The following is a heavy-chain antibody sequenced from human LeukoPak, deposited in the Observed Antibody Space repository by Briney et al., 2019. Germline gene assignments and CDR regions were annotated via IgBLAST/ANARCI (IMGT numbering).Heavy chain of an antibody. V-gene: IGHV3-23*01. D-gene: IGHD4-17*01. Sequence: PGGSLRLSCAASGFTFSSYAMSWVRQAPGKGLEWVSAISGSGGNTYYADSVKGRFTISRDNAKSSLYLQMNSLRADDTAVYYCARDRLHYGEYEKTLDYWGQGTLVTVSS. CDR1: GFTFSSYA. J-gene: IGHJ4*02. CDR2: ISGSGGNT. CDR3: ARDRLHYGEYEKTLDY.